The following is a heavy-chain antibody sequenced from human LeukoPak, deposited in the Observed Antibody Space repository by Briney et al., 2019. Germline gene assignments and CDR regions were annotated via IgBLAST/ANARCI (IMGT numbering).Heavy chain of an antibody. CDR1: GGSISSSTYY. V-gene: IGHV4-39*01. J-gene: IGHJ5*02. CDR3: ARLGRTYYDFWSGP. CDR2: IYYRGST. D-gene: IGHD3-3*01. Sequence: KPSETLSLTCTVSGGSISSSTYYWGWIRQPPGKGLEWLGTIYYRGSTYYNPSLKSRVTISVDTSKNQFSLKLTSVTAADTAVYYCARLGRTYYDFWSGPWGQGTLVTVSS.